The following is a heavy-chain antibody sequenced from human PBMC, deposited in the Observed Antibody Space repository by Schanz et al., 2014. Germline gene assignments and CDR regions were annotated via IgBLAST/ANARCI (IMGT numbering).Heavy chain of an antibody. CDR3: ARGLIAAAGGAFDY. CDR1: GFTFSTYA. Sequence: EVQLVESGGTLVRPGGSLRLSCAASGFTFSTYAMSWVRQAPGKGLEWVSAINTGVNTYYADSVRGRFTMSRDNSKNTLYLQMNSLRAGDAAVYYCARGLIAAAGGAFDYWGQGTLVTVSS. D-gene: IGHD6-13*01. V-gene: IGHV3-23*04. J-gene: IGHJ4*02. CDR2: INTGVNT.